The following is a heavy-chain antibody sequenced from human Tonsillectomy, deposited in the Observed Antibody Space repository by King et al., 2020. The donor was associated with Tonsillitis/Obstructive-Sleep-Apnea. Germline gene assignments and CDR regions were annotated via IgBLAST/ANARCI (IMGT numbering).Heavy chain of an antibody. V-gene: IGHV4-34*01. Sequence: VQLQQWGAGLLKPSETLSLTCAVYGGSFSGYYWSWIRQPPGKGLEWIGEINHSGSTNYNPSLKSRVTISVDTSKNQFSLKLSSVTAADTAVYYCARQVGATGGASDYWGQGTLVTVSS. CDR3: ARQVGATGGASDY. CDR2: INHSGST. D-gene: IGHD1-26*01. J-gene: IGHJ4*02. CDR1: GGSFSGYY.